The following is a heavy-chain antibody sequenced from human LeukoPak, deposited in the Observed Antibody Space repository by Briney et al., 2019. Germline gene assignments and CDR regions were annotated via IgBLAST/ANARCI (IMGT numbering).Heavy chain of an antibody. D-gene: IGHD3-10*01. CDR2: ISAYNGNT. V-gene: IGHV1-18*01. J-gene: IGHJ6*02. CDR1: GGTFSSYA. CDR3: AREGSGSRTYYYGMDV. Sequence: RASVKVSCKASGGTFSSYAISWVRQAPGQGLEWMGWISAYNGNTNYAQKLQGRVTMTTDTSTSTAYMELRSLRSDDTAVYYCAREGSGSRTYYYGMDVWGQGTTVTVSS.